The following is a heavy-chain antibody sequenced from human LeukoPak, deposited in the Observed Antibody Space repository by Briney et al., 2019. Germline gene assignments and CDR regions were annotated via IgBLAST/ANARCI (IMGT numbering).Heavy chain of an antibody. D-gene: IGHD3-10*01. CDR1: GFTFSIYT. Sequence: GGSLRLSCAASGFTFSIYTMQWVRQAPGEGLQNVSVITNTGGRTYYAISVKGRFTISRDNSKSTVYLQMGSLRPEDMAVYYCARVGFYYGSGRTFGMDVWGQGTTVTVSS. V-gene: IGHV3-64*01. J-gene: IGHJ6*02. CDR3: ARVGFYYGSGRTFGMDV. CDR2: ITNTGGRT.